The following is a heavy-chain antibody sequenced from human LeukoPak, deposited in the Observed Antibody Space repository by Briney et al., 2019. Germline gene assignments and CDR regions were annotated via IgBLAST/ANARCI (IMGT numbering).Heavy chain of an antibody. CDR2: ISRTGNIV. CDR1: GFRFSNYS. J-gene: IGHJ4*02. V-gene: IGHV3-48*02. CDR3: ANLTH. D-gene: IGHD2-21*02. Sequence: GGSQRLSCVATGFRFSNYSMDWVRQPPGKGLEWVSYISRTGNIVYYADSVKGRFTISRDNAKDSLFLQMDSLRDEDTAVYYCANLTHWGQGILVTVSS.